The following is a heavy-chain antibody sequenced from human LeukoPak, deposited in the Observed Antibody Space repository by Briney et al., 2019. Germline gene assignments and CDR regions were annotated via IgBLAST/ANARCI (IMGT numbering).Heavy chain of an antibody. CDR2: IYYSGST. CDR1: GGSISSYY. CDR3: ARAIVVPAAIYYFDY. D-gene: IGHD2-2*02. Sequence: PSETLSLTCTVSGGSISSYYWSWIRQPPGKGLEWIGYIYYSGSTNYNPSLKSRVTISVGTSKNQFSLKLSSVTAADTAVYYCARAIVVPAAIYYFDYWGQGTLVTVSS. J-gene: IGHJ4*02. V-gene: IGHV4-59*01.